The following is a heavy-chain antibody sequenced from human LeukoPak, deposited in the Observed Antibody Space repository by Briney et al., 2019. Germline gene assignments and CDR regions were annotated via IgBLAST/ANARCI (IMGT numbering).Heavy chain of an antibody. Sequence: GGSLRLSCAASGFTFSNYAMRWVRQAPGKGLEWVSGISGSGDSTYYADSVKGRFTISRDNSKNTLYLQMNSLRAEDTAVYYCARGMVRGVILVKSVNWFDPWGQGTLVTVSS. CDR1: GFTFSNYA. D-gene: IGHD3-10*01. CDR2: ISGSGDST. J-gene: IGHJ5*02. CDR3: ARGMVRGVILVKSVNWFDP. V-gene: IGHV3-23*01.